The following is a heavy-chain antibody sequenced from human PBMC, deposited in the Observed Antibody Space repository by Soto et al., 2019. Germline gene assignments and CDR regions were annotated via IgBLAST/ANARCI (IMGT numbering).Heavy chain of an antibody. J-gene: IGHJ4*02. CDR2: VSTSGRST. D-gene: IGHD2-15*01. Sequence: XGSLRPSGSASGFIFSESTIYWVRQVPGKGLEAISAVSTSGRSTYYADSVKDRFTISRDNSKNTLFLQMGSLRPEDTAIYYCVKQAHGLDGVAFDYWGQGTQVTVAS. CDR3: VKQAHGLDGVAFDY. CDR1: GFIFSEST. V-gene: IGHV3-64D*06.